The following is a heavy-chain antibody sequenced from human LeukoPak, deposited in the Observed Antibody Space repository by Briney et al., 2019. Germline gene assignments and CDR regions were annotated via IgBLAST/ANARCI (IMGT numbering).Heavy chain of an antibody. D-gene: IGHD3-10*01. J-gene: IGHJ4*02. CDR2: IYYSGST. V-gene: IGHV4-59*01. Sequence: SETLSLACTVSGGSISSYYWSWIRQPPGKGLEWIGYIYYSGSTNYNPSLKSRVTISVDTSKNRFSLKLSSVTAADTAVYYCARLWFGESSDCFDYWGQGTLVTVSS. CDR3: ARLWFGESSDCFDY. CDR1: GGSISSYY.